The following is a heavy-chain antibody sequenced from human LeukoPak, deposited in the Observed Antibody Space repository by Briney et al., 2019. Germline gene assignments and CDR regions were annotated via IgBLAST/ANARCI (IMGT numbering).Heavy chain of an antibody. Sequence: KPSETLSLTCTVSGGSISSYYWTWVRQPPGKGLEWIGYIYYSGGTNYNPSLKSPVTISVDTSKNQFSLKLSSVTAADTAVYYCARDRGFSYDLDYWGQGTLVTVSS. D-gene: IGHD5-18*01. J-gene: IGHJ4*02. CDR3: ARDRGFSYDLDY. V-gene: IGHV4-59*01. CDR2: IYYSGGT. CDR1: GGSISSYY.